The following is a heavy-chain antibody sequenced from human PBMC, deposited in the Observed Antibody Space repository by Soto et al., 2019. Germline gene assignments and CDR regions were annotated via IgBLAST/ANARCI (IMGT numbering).Heavy chain of an antibody. D-gene: IGHD5-18*01. CDR2: ISYDGSKE. Sequence: QVQLVESGGGVVQPGRSLRLSCAASGFPFSSYGMHWVRQAPGKGLEWVAVISYDGSKEFYADSVKGRFTISRDNSKNTLYLQMNSLRAEDTAVYYCAKDLRLWSKDYYYYGMDVWGQGTKVTVSS. V-gene: IGHV3-30*18. CDR1: GFPFSSYG. J-gene: IGHJ6*02. CDR3: AKDLRLWSKDYYYYGMDV.